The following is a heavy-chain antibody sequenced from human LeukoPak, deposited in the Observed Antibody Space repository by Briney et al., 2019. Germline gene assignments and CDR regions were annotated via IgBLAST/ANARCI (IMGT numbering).Heavy chain of an antibody. Sequence: GGSLRLSCAASGFTFSSDAMSWVRQAPGKGLEWVSAISGSGGSTYYADSVKGRFTISRDNSKNTLYLQMNSLRGEDTAVYYCAKDPRFGELFLDVWGKGTTVTVSS. CDR2: ISGSGGST. CDR1: GFTFSSDA. J-gene: IGHJ6*04. D-gene: IGHD3-10*01. CDR3: AKDPRFGELFLDV. V-gene: IGHV3-23*01.